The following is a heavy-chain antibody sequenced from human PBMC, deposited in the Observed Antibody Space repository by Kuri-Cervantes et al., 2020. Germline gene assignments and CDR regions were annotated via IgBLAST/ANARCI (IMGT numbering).Heavy chain of an antibody. D-gene: IGHD3-3*01. V-gene: IGHV4-39*01. CDR1: GTSIRSSTYY. CDR3: ARQWGYYDSN. Sequence: GSLRLSCTVSGTSIRSSTYYWGWIRQPPGKGLEWIGSISYSEVTYYNVSLETRVTISMDTSKNQFSLNLRSVTATDTAIYYCARQWGYYDSNWGQGTLVTVSS. J-gene: IGHJ4*02. CDR2: ISYSEVT.